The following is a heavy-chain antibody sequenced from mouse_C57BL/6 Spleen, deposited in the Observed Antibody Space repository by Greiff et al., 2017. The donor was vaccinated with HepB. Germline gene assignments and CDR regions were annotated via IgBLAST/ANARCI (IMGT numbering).Heavy chain of an antibody. D-gene: IGHD4-1*01. CDR2: ISDGGSYT. V-gene: IGHV5-4*03. CDR1: GFTFSSYA. J-gene: IGHJ2*01. Sequence: EVKLVESGGGLVKPGGSLKLSCAASGFTFSSYAMSWVRQTPEKRLEWVATISDGGSYTFYPDNVKGRFTISRDNAKNNLYLQMSHLKSEDTAMYYCARGKGLGDFDYWGQGTTLTVSS. CDR3: ARGKGLGDFDY.